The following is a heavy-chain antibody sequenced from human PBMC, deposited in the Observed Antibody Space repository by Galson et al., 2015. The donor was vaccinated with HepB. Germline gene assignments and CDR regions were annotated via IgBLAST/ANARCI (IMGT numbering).Heavy chain of an antibody. J-gene: IGHJ1*01. CDR1: GYTFTSCA. V-gene: IGHV1-3*01. Sequence: SVKVSCKASGYTFTSCAMHWVRQAPGQRLEWMGWINAGNGNTKYSQKFQGRVTITRDTSASTAYMELSSLRSEDTAVYYCARDYCGGDCYSEYFQHWGQGTLVTVSS. D-gene: IGHD2-21*02. CDR3: ARDYCGGDCYSEYFQH. CDR2: INAGNGNT.